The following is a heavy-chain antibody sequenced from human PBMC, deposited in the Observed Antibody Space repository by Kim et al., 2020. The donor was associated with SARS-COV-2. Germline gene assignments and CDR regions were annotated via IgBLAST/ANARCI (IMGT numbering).Heavy chain of an antibody. CDR3: AREGSVRYSSSWDY. Sequence: AVSVKSRITINPDTSKNQFSLQLNSVTPEDTAVYYCAREGSVRYSSSWDYWGQGTLVTVSS. J-gene: IGHJ4*02. V-gene: IGHV6-1*01. D-gene: IGHD6-13*01.